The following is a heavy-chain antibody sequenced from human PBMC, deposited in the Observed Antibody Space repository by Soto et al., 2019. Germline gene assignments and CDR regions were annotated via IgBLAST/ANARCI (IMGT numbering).Heavy chain of an antibody. J-gene: IGHJ4*02. Sequence: GGSLRLSCAASGFTFSSYTMHWVRQAPGKGLEWVAVISYDGSNKYYADSVKGRFTISRDNSKNTLYLQMNSLRAEDTAVYYCARDPTYSYGSTYFHFWGQGTLVTVSS. CDR3: ARDPTYSYGSTYFHF. CDR2: ISYDGSNK. D-gene: IGHD5-18*01. CDR1: GFTFSSYT. V-gene: IGHV3-30-3*01.